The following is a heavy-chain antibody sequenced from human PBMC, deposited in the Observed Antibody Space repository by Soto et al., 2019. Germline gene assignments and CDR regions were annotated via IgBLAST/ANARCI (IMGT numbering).Heavy chain of an antibody. CDR2: ISGYNGHT. CDR3: ARGLAFYYDSSGYYSTVPFDY. Sequence: ASVKVSCKASGYTFTNYGISWVRQAPGQGLEWMGWISGYNGHTNYAQKLQGRVTMTTDTSTTTAYMELRSLRSDDTAVYYCARGLAFYYDSSGYYSTVPFDYWGQGTLVTVSS. CDR1: GYTFTNYG. J-gene: IGHJ4*02. D-gene: IGHD3-22*01. V-gene: IGHV1-18*01.